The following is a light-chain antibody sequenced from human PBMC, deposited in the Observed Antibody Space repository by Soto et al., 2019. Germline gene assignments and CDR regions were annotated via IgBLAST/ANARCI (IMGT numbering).Light chain of an antibody. Sequence: QSARTQPASVSGSPGQSITISCTGTSSDIGGYNYVSWYQQHPGKAPQLMIYDVSNRPSGLSNRCSGSKSGNTASLTISGLQAEDAADYYCSSYTTISTVVFGGGTKLTVL. J-gene: IGLJ2*01. CDR1: SSDIGGYNY. V-gene: IGLV2-14*03. CDR3: SSYTTISTVV. CDR2: DVS.